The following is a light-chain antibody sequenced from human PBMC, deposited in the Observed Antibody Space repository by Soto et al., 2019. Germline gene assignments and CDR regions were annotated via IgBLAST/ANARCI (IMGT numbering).Light chain of an antibody. CDR3: QQADSFPLT. Sequence: DIQMTQSPSSVTASIGDRVIISCRASQGISSWLAWYQQKPGEAPRLLIYATSRLQSGVPSRFSGSGSGTDFTLTISDLQPEDFATYYCQQADSFPLTFGGGTKVEIK. V-gene: IGKV1D-12*01. CDR1: QGISSW. CDR2: ATS. J-gene: IGKJ4*01.